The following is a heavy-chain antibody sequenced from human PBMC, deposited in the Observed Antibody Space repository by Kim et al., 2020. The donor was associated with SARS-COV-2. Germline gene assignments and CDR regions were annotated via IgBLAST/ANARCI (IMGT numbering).Heavy chain of an antibody. CDR2: ITSSSSSI. J-gene: IGHJ4*02. V-gene: IGHV3-21*01. Sequence: GGSLRLSCVASGITFSSYGMNWVRQAPGKGLEWVSSITSSSSSIYYADSVKGRFTISRDNAKNSLYLQMNSLRAEDTAVYYCARDLETGSGRFDYWGQGTLVTVSS. CDR1: GITFSSYG. CDR3: ARDLETGSGRFDY. D-gene: IGHD3-10*01.